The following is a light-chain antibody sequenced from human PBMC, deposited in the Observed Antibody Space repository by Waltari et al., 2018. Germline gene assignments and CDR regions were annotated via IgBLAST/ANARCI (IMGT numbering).Light chain of an antibody. V-gene: IGKV3-20*01. CDR3: QQFGSSPRGT. CDR1: QSLSSSY. Sequence: IVLTQSPGTLSLSPGDTGTLSCRASQSLSSSYLAWYQQRPGQAPRLLLYGSSNRATGIPDRFRGSGSGTHFTLIISGLEPEVSAVYYCQQFGSSPRGTFGQGTKLEIK. CDR2: GSS. J-gene: IGKJ2*01.